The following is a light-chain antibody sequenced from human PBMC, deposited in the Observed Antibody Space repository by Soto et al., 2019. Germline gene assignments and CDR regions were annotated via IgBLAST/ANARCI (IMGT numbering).Light chain of an antibody. V-gene: IGKV1-5*03. CDR1: QSINNW. CDR2: RAS. J-gene: IGKJ1*01. CDR3: QQYSSDST. Sequence: DIRMTQSPSTLSAYVGDRVTITCRASQSINNWLAWYQQKPGKAPKLLIYRASSLENGVPSRFSGRGSGTEFIFTITSLQPDDFATYYCQQYSSDSTFGQGTKVEIK.